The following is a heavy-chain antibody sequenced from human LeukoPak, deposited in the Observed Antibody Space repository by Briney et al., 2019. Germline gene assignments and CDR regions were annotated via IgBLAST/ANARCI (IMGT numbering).Heavy chain of an antibody. Sequence: SETLSLTCTVSGGSITNYYWSWIRQPPGKGLEWIGYIHYSGSTKYKSSLKSRVTISVDTSKNQFSLKLNSVTAADTAVYYCARGTSWYDGSNWFDPWGQGTLVTVSS. CDR2: IHYSGST. D-gene: IGHD6-13*01. J-gene: IGHJ5*02. CDR1: GGSITNYY. V-gene: IGHV4-59*01. CDR3: ARGTSWYDGSNWFDP.